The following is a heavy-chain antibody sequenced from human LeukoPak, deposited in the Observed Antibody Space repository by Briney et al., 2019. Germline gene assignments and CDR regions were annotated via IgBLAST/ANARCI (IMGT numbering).Heavy chain of an antibody. Sequence: ASVKVSCTVSGDTLNELSIRCLRHAPGRGLEWMGGFDPEDAESIYAHTFQGRVTIIVDTSTDTTYLELSSLRSEDTAVYYCVADHGGLEMSILDIWGQGTMVTVSS. CDR3: VADHGGLEMSILDI. J-gene: IGHJ3*02. V-gene: IGHV1-24*01. CDR1: GDTLNELS. D-gene: IGHD5-24*01. CDR2: FDPEDAES.